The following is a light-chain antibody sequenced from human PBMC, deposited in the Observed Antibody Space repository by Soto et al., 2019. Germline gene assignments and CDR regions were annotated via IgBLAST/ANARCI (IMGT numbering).Light chain of an antibody. CDR1: NIGTKS. CDR3: QVFDASGDLVV. Sequence: SYELTQPPSVSVAPGQTASIACGGNNIGTKSVHWYQQKPGQAPVLVVYGDTDRPSGIPERFSGSNSGNTATLTITRVEAGDEADLYCQVFDASGDLVVFGGGTKLTVL. CDR2: GDT. V-gene: IGLV3-21*02. J-gene: IGLJ2*01.